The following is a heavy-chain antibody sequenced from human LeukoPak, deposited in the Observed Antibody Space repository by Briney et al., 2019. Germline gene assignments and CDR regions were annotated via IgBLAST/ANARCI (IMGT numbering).Heavy chain of an antibody. CDR1: GFSFSDFP. CDR2: INTGDGST. Sequence: GGSLRLSCETSGFSFSDFPMNWVRQTPGKGLEWVSTINTGDGSTWYAVSVRGRFSVSRDNSNNTLYLHMNSLRAEDAALYYCARSSTGWAKQSLDFWGQGTLVTVSS. D-gene: IGHD6-19*01. V-gene: IGHV3-23*01. CDR3: ARSSTGWAKQSLDF. J-gene: IGHJ4*02.